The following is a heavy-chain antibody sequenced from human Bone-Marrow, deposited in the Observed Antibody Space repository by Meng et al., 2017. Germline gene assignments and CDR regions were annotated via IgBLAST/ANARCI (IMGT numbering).Heavy chain of an antibody. CDR3: ARVGYSGSRVNSDYFDY. J-gene: IGHJ4*02. D-gene: IGHD1-26*01. CDR1: CCFIRSGGYD. V-gene: IGHV4-31*01. CDR2: IYYSGST. Sequence: QQEACGTVVMTPSHPPSLSFSFSCCFIRSGGYDWSRIRQHPGKGLECIGYIYYSGSTYYNPSLKSLVTISVDTSKNQFSLKLSSVTAADTAVYYCARVGYSGSRVNSDYFDYWGQGTLVTVSS.